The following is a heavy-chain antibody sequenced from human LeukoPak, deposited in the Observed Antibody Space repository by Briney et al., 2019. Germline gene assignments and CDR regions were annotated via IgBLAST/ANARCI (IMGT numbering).Heavy chain of an antibody. V-gene: IGHV1-2*02. J-gene: IGHJ4*02. D-gene: IGHD3-16*01. CDR1: GDSFTDYY. CDR3: ARIAIGGGEWHFGS. Sequence: ASVKVSCKASGDSFTDYYMHWVRQAPGQGLEWMGWINPKSGGTNYAQTFQGRVTMTRDTSIRTAYMELSRLRGDDTAVYYCARIAIGGGEWHFGSWGQGTLVTVSS. CDR2: INPKSGGT.